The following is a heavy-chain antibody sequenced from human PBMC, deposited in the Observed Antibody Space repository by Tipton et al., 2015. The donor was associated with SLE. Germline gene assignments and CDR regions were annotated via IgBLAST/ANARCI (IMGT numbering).Heavy chain of an antibody. D-gene: IGHD1-26*01. CDR1: GGSFSDYY. Sequence: LSLTCAVYGGSFSDYYWTWIRQAPGKGLEWVANIKQDGSEKYYVDSVKGRFTISRDNAKNSLYLQMNSLRAEDTAVYYCARDPRWELLNAFDIWGQGTMVTVSS. V-gene: IGHV3-7*05. CDR3: ARDPRWELLNAFDI. J-gene: IGHJ3*02. CDR2: IKQDGSEK.